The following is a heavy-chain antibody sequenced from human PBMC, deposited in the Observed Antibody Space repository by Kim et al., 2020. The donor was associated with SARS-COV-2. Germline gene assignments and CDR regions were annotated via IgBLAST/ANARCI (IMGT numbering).Heavy chain of an antibody. CDR3: ARDRHSRLFDY. CDR1: GFTFSSYS. V-gene: IGHV3-21*01. D-gene: IGHD6-13*01. Sequence: GGSLRLSCAASGFTFSSYSMNWVRQAPGKGLEWVSSISSSSSYIYYADSVKGRFTISRDNAKNSLYLQMNSLRAEDTAVYYCARDRHSRLFDYWGQGTLVTVSS. CDR2: ISSSSSYI. J-gene: IGHJ4*02.